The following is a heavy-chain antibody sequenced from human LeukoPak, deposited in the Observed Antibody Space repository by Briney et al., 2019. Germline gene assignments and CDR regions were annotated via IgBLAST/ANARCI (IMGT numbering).Heavy chain of an antibody. CDR2: INHSRST. D-gene: IGHD6-19*01. CDR3: ARDRGYYSSGWHRGFDY. J-gene: IGHJ4*02. CDR1: GGSCSGYY. Sequence: SETLSLTSAVYGGSCSGYYWSWLRQPPGKGLEWFGEINHSRSTNYNPSLKRRVTISVDTSMNQFSLKLTSVTAADTAVYYCARDRGYYSSGWHRGFDYWGQGTLVTGSA. V-gene: IGHV4-34*01.